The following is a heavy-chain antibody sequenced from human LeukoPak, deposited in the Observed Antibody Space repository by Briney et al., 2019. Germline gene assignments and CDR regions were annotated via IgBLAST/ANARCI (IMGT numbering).Heavy chain of an antibody. Sequence: GGSLRLSCAASGFTFSSYSMNWVRQAPGKGLEWVSSISSSSSYIYYADSVKGRFTISRDNAKNSLYLQMNSLRAEDTAVYYCATEGYCSGGSCLEAGQDVWGQGTTVTVSS. CDR1: GFTFSSYS. CDR2: ISSSSSYI. J-gene: IGHJ6*02. V-gene: IGHV3-21*01. CDR3: ATEGYCSGGSCLEAGQDV. D-gene: IGHD2-15*01.